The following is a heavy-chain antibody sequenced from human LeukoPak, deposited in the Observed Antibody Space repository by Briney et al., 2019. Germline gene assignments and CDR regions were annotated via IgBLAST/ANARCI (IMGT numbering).Heavy chain of an antibody. CDR2: IYPRGST. D-gene: IGHD3-22*01. V-gene: IGHV4-30-2*01. Sequence: SETLSLTCAVSGGSISSGSYSWSWIRQPPGKGLEWIGYIYPRGSTYYNPSLKSRVILSLDKSANQFSLNLSSETAADTAVYYCARGLRGEGGYYDYWGQGTLVTVSS. J-gene: IGHJ4*02. CDR3: ARGLRGEGGYYDY. CDR1: GGSISSGSYS.